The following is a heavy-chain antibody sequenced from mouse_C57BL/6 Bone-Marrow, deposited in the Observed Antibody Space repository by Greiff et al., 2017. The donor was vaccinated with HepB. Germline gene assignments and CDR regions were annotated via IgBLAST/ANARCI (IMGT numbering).Heavy chain of an antibody. CDR1: GYTFTSYW. V-gene: IGHV1-59*01. Sequence: QVQLKQPGAELVRPGTSVKLSCKASGYTFTSYWMYWVKQRPGQGLEWIGVIDPSDSYTNYNQKFKGKATLTVDTSSSTAYMQLSSLTSEDSAVYYCARSREGYWGQGTTLTVSS. J-gene: IGHJ2*01. CDR2: IDPSDSYT. CDR3: ARSREGY.